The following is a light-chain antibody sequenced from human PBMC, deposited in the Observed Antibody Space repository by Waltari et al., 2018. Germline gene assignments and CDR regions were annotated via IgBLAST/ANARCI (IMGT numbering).Light chain of an antibody. J-gene: IGKJ5*01. Sequence: IQLTQSPSSLSASVGDRVTITCRASQGISTYLAWYQQKPGKAPQLLIYEASTLQIGVPSRFSGSGSGTDFTRTISSLQPEDFATYYCQQLNSYQSFGQGTRLEIK. CDR1: QGISTY. CDR2: EAS. CDR3: QQLNSYQS. V-gene: IGKV1-9*01.